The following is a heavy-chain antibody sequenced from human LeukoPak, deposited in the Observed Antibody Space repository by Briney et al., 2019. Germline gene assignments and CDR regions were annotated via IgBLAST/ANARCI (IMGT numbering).Heavy chain of an antibody. CDR3: ARLKFYNNAGYSPGYYMDV. V-gene: IGHV4-4*07. D-gene: IGHD2-21*01. CDR2: INPTDNS. CDR1: GGAIISYY. Sequence: SETLTLTCSVSGGAIISYYWICIRKPTRKAPEWIRRINPTDNSNYNSLLKTQITMSQDQSKEQVSLRLKPVTAADTADYYPARLKFYNNAGYSPGYYMDVWGKGTAVTVSS. J-gene: IGHJ6*03.